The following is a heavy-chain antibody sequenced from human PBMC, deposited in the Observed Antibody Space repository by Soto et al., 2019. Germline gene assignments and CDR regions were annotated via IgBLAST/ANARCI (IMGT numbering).Heavy chain of an antibody. D-gene: IGHD4-17*01. CDR3: ARKIESDYGEPRNHWFGP. CDR1: GFTFSSYA. CDR2: ISGSGGST. V-gene: IGHV3-23*01. J-gene: IGHJ5*02. Sequence: PGGSLRLSCAASGFTFSSYAMSWVRQAPGKGLEWVSAISGSGGSTYYVDSVKGRFTISRDNSKNTRYLQMNSLRAEDTAVYYCARKIESDYGEPRNHWFGPWGQGTLVTVSS.